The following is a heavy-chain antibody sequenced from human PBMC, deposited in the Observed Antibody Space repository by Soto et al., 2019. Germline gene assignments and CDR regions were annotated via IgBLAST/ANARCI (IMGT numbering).Heavy chain of an antibody. Sequence: AFQILCLTCTVFGGTVSSVSYYRIWIRQPPGKGLEWIGYIYYSGSTNYNPSLKSRVTISVDTSKNQFSLKLSSVTAADTAVYYCASIMGAIHFDYWGQGTLGTVSS. CDR2: IYYSGST. V-gene: IGHV4-61*01. CDR3: ASIMGAIHFDY. J-gene: IGHJ4*02. D-gene: IGHD1-26*01. CDR1: GGTVSSVSYY.